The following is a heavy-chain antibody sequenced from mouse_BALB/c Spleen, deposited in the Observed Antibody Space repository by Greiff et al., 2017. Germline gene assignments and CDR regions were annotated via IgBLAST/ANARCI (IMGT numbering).Heavy chain of an antibody. CDR1: GFTFSSFG. CDR2: ISSGSSTI. V-gene: IGHV5-17*02. D-gene: IGHD1-2*01. J-gene: IGHJ4*01. Sequence: EGKVEESGGGLVQPGGSRKLSCAASGFTFSSFGMHWVRQAPEKGLEWVAYISSGSSTIYYADTVKGRFTISRDNPKNTLFLQMTSLRSEDTAMYYCARYGYDYAMDYWGQGTSVTVSS. CDR3: ARYGYDYAMDY.